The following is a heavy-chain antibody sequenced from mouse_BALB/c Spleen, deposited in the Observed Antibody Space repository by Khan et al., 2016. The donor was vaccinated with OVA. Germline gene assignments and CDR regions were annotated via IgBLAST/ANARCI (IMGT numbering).Heavy chain of an antibody. Sequence: VQLQQSGPGLVKPSQSLSLTCTVTGYSITSDYAWNWIRQFPGNKLEWMGYISYSGRTSYNPSLKSRISITRDTSKNQFFLQLNSVTTEDTATYDCARSVTMTTVIATDFDYWGQGTTLTVSS. J-gene: IGHJ2*01. CDR1: GYSITSDYA. V-gene: IGHV3-2*02. D-gene: IGHD1-1*02. CDR3: ARSVTMTTVIATDFDY. CDR2: ISYSGRT.